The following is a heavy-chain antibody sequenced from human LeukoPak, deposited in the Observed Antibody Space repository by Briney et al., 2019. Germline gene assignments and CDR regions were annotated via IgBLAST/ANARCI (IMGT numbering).Heavy chain of an antibody. J-gene: IGHJ4*02. D-gene: IGHD6-19*01. CDR2: INSDGSTT. CDR3: ARVIYSGWEGELSD. Sequence: GGSLRLSCAASGFTFSGYWMHWVRQAPGKGLVWVSRINSDGSTTSYADSVMGRFTISRDDAKNTLYLQMNSLRAEDTAVYYCARVIYSGWEGELSDWGQGTLVTVSS. CDR1: GFTFSGYW. V-gene: IGHV3-74*01.